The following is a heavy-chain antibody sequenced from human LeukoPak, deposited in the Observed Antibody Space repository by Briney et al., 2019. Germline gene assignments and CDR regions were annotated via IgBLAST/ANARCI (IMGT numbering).Heavy chain of an antibody. D-gene: IGHD5-24*01. V-gene: IGHV4-59*01. Sequence: PSETLSLTCTVSGGSISSYYWSWIRQPPGKGLKWIGNIYYSGSTNYNPSLKSRVTISVDTSKNQFSLKLSSVTAADTAVYYCARATDGYKSGGYYYMGVWGKGTTVTVSS. J-gene: IGHJ6*03. CDR1: GGSISSYY. CDR2: IYYSGST. CDR3: ARATDGYKSGGYYYMGV.